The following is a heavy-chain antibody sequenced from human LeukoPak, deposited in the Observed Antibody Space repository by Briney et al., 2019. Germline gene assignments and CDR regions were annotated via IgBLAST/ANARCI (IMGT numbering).Heavy chain of an antibody. CDR1: GFTFSSYE. CDR2: ISSSGSTI. J-gene: IGHJ3*01. V-gene: IGHV3-48*03. CDR3: ARDGGSYYFVGSVSDF. D-gene: IGHD1-26*01. Sequence: TGGSLRLSCAASGFTFSSYEMNWVRQAPGKGLEWVSYISSSGSTIYYADSEKGRFTISRDNAKSSLYLQMNSLRAEDTAVYYCARDGGSYYFVGSVSDFWGQGTMVTVSS.